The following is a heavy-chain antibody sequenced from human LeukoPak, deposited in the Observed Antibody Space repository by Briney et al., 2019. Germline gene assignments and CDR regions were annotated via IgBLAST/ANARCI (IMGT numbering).Heavy chain of an antibody. CDR1: GGSISSSSYY. CDR3: ARQDRGGVTNNWFDP. CDR2: IYYSGST. V-gene: IGHV4-39*01. D-gene: IGHD3-16*01. J-gene: IGHJ5*02. Sequence: SETLSLTCTVSGGSISSSSYYWGWIRQPPGKGLEWIGSIYYSGSTYYNPSLKSRVTISVDTSKNQFSLKLSSVTAADTAVYYCARQDRGGVTNNWFDPWGQGTLVAVSS.